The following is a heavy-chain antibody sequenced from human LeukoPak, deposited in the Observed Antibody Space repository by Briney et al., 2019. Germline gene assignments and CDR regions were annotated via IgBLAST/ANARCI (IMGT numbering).Heavy chain of an antibody. CDR2: IADDGSNK. Sequence: GGSLRLSCAASGFTFSSYAMHWVRQAPGKGLDWVAVIADDGSNKYYADSVKGRFTISRDNSNNTLFLQMNSLRAEDTAVYYCAKIEAYCGGDCYSYFDYWGQGTLVTVSS. J-gene: IGHJ4*02. D-gene: IGHD2-21*02. CDR1: GFTFSSYA. V-gene: IGHV3-30*04. CDR3: AKIEAYCGGDCYSYFDY.